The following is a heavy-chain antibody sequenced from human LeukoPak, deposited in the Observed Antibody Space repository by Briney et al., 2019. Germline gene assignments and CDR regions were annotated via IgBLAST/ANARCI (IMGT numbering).Heavy chain of an antibody. CDR1: GFTFSSYW. CDR3: ARPSDFWSGYYNY. V-gene: IGHV3-74*01. Sequence: TGGSLRLSCAASGFTFSSYWMHWVRQAPGKGLVWVSRINSDGSSTSYADSVKGRFTISRDNAKNTLYLQMNSLRAEDTAVYYCARPSDFWSGYYNYWGQGTLVTVSS. J-gene: IGHJ4*02. CDR2: INSDGSST. D-gene: IGHD3-3*01.